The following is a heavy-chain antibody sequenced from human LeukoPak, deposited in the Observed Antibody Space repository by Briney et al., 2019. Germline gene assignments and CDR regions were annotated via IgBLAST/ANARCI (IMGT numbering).Heavy chain of an antibody. CDR1: GGSISSSSYY. CDR2: IYYSGST. V-gene: IGHV4-39*01. Sequence: SETLSLTCTVSGGSISSSSYYWGWIRQPPGKGLEWIGSIYYSGSTYYNPSLKSRVTISVDTSKNQFSLKLSSVTAADTAVYYCARHAFEYSYGDDAFDIWGQGTTVTVSS. D-gene: IGHD5-18*01. CDR3: ARHAFEYSYGDDAFDI. J-gene: IGHJ3*02.